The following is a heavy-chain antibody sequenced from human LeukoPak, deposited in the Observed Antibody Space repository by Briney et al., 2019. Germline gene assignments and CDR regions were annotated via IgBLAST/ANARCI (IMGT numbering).Heavy chain of an antibody. Sequence: ASVKVSCKASGYTFTSYYMHWVRQATGQGLEWMGWMNPNSGNTGYAQKFQGRVTMTRNTSISTAYMELSSLRSEDTAVYYCARGRGVRFDPWGQGTLVTVSS. CDR3: ARGRGVRFDP. V-gene: IGHV1-8*02. J-gene: IGHJ5*02. D-gene: IGHD2-21*01. CDR1: GYTFTSYY. CDR2: MNPNSGNT.